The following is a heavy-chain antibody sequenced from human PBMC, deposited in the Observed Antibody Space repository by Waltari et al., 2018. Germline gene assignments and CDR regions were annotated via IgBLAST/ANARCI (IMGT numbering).Heavy chain of an antibody. V-gene: IGHV4-34*01. J-gene: IGHJ5*02. CDR3: ARGRLSSQLQARGRRGNWFDP. Sequence: QVHLQQWGAGLLKASETLSLTCAVYGGAFSGSYWNWIRQAPGKGLEWIGEINHSGSTNYNPSLKSRVTISVDTSKNQFSLRLTSVTAADTSVYYCARGRLSSQLQARGRRGNWFDPWGQGTLVTVSS. CDR1: GGAFSGSY. D-gene: IGHD3-16*02. CDR2: INHSGST.